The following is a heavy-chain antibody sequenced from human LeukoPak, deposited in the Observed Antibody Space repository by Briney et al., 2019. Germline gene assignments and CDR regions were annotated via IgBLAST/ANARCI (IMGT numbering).Heavy chain of an antibody. CDR1: GFTVSSNE. D-gene: IGHD6-13*01. J-gene: IGHJ4*02. Sequence: GSLRLSCAASGFTVSSNEMSWVRQAPGEGLKWVSSISGGSTYYADSRKGRFTISRDNSKNTLHLQMNSLKTEDTAVYYCVRVVTTSSGWYHFDNWGQGTLVTVSS. CDR3: VRVVTTSSGWYHFDN. V-gene: IGHV3-38-3*01. CDR2: ISGGST.